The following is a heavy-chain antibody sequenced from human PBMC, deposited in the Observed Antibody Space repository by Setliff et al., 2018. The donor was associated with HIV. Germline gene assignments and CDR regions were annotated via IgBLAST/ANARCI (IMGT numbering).Heavy chain of an antibody. CDR2: ISSSSSYI. CDR3: ARERYSGVKDFDY. CDR1: GFTFSSYS. V-gene: IGHV3-21*01. J-gene: IGHJ4*02. Sequence: GGSLRLSCAASGFTFSSYSMNWVRQAPGKGLEWVSSISSSSSYIYYADSVKGRFTISRDNAKNSLYLQMNSLRAEDTAVYYCARERYSGVKDFDYWGQGTLVTVSS. D-gene: IGHD5-12*01.